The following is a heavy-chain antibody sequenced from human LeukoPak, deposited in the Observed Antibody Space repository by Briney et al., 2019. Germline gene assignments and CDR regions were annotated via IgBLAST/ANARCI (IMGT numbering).Heavy chain of an antibody. J-gene: IGHJ4*02. CDR1: GYTFTGYY. CDR2: INPNSGGT. V-gene: IGHV1-2*02. Sequence: ASVKVSCKASGYTFTGYYMHWVLQAPGQGLEWMGWINPNSGGTNYAQKFQGRVTMTRDTSISTAYMELSRLRSDDTAVYYCATGDDYGDFNDYWGQGTLVTVSS. D-gene: IGHD4-17*01. CDR3: ATGDDYGDFNDY.